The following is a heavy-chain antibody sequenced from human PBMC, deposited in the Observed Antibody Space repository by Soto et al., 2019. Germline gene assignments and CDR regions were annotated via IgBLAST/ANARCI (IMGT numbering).Heavy chain of an antibody. J-gene: IGHJ4*02. CDR2: ISAYNGNT. D-gene: IGHD2-15*01. CDR3: ARASYCSGGSCYSDY. V-gene: IGHV1-18*01. CDR1: GYTFTSYS. Sequence: QVQLVQSGAEVKKPGASVKVSCKASGYTFTSYSISWVRQAPGQGLEWMAWISAYNGNTYYAQKFQGRVTMTKDTSTSTAYRELRSLRSDDTAVYYCARASYCSGGSCYSDYWGQGTLVTVSS.